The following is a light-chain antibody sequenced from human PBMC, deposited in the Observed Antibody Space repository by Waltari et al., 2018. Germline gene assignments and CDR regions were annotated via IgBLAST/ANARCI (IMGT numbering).Light chain of an antibody. CDR2: RIY. J-gene: IGLJ3*02. V-gene: IGLV1-47*01. CDR3: AAWDDSLSLWV. Sequence: QSVLTQPPSASGTPGQRVTISCSGGRSNIGKNYVFWYQQFPGPAPKLLIYRIYQRPSGVPDRFSGSKSGTSASLAISGLRSEDEADYYCAAWDDSLSLWVFGGGTKLTVL. CDR1: RSNIGKNY.